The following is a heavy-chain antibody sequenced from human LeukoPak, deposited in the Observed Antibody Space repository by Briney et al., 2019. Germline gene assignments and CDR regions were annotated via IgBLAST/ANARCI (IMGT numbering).Heavy chain of an antibody. D-gene: IGHD7-27*01. V-gene: IGHV3-23*01. J-gene: IGHJ4*02. CDR2: ITTSDGNT. CDR1: GFTFSSYS. Sequence: GGSLRLSCAASGFTFSSYSMNWVRQAPGKGLEWVSTITTSDGNTYYADSVKGRFTVSRDNSKNTLFLQMNSLRAEDTAVYYCAKDGGLWVSAHWGDSWGRGTLVTVSS. CDR3: AKDGGLWVSAHWGDS.